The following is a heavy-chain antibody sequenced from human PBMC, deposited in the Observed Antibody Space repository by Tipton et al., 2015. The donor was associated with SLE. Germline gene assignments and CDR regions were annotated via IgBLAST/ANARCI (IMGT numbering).Heavy chain of an antibody. CDR3: ASDSKWFRYFDY. D-gene: IGHD3-22*01. CDR1: GGSISSSRYY. CDR2: IYYSGST. J-gene: IGHJ4*02. Sequence: TLSLTCTVSGGSISSSRYYWGWIRQPPGKGLEWIGSIYYSGSTYYNPSLKSRVTISVDTSKNQFSLKLSSVTAADTAVYYCASDSKWFRYFDYWGQGTLVTFSS. V-gene: IGHV4-39*07.